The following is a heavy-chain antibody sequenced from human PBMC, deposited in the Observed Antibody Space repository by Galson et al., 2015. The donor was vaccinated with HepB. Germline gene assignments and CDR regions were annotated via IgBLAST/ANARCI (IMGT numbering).Heavy chain of an antibody. D-gene: IGHD3/OR15-3a*01. CDR3: ARDLDYRQRTFDY. Sequence: SLRLSCAASGFTFRDYGMHWVRQAPGKGLEWVAIIWYDGSNENYADSVKGRFTIFRDNSKNTLYLQMTSLRAEDTGVYYCARDLDYRQRTFDYWGQGTRVTVSS. CDR1: GFTFRDYG. V-gene: IGHV3-33*08. CDR2: IWYDGSNE. J-gene: IGHJ4*02.